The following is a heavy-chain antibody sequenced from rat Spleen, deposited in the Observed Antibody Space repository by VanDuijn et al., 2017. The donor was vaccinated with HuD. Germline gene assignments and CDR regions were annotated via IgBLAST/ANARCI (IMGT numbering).Heavy chain of an antibody. V-gene: IGHV5-7*01. Sequence: EVQLVESGGGLVQPGRSLKVSCAASGFIFSDHNMAWVRQAPKKGLEWVATISYDGSSTYYRDSVKGRFTISRDIAKSTLFLQMNSLKSEDTATYYCTRGGFYRYWGQGVMVTVSS. J-gene: IGHJ2*01. CDR2: ISYDGSST. D-gene: IGHD1-3*01. CDR3: TRGGFYRY. CDR1: GFIFSDHN.